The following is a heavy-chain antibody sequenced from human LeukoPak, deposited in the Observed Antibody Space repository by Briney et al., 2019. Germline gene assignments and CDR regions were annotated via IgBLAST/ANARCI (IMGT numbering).Heavy chain of an antibody. J-gene: IGHJ4*02. Sequence: SETLSLTCTVSGGSISSDYWSWIRQPAGKGLEWIGRIYTSGSTTYNPSLKSRVTISGDTSENQFSLRLSSVTAADTAVYYCARASYSYDISGWVPFDYWGQGTLVTVSS. CDR3: ARASYSYDISGWVPFDY. D-gene: IGHD3-22*01. V-gene: IGHV4-4*07. CDR2: IYTSGST. CDR1: GGSISSDY.